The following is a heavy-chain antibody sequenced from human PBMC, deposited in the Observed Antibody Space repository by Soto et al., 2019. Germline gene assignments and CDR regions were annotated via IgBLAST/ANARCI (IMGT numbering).Heavy chain of an antibody. V-gene: IGHV3-30-3*01. D-gene: IGHD5-12*01. CDR3: ARDHGYGSLDY. Sequence: QVQLVESGGGVVQPGRSLRLSCAASGFTFSTYAMHWVRQAPGKGLEWVAVISYDGSNKYYADSVKGRFTISRDNSKNTLYLQMNSVRAEDTAVYYCARDHGYGSLDYWGQGTLVTVSS. CDR1: GFTFSTYA. J-gene: IGHJ4*02. CDR2: ISYDGSNK.